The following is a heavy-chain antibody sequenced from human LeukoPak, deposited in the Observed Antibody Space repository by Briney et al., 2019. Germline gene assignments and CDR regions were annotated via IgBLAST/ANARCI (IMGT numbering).Heavy chain of an antibody. CDR2: INHSGST. CDR3: ARGRISQYYDILTGYYFFDY. CDR1: GGAFSGYY. Sequence: SETLSLTCAVYGGAFSGYYWSWIRQPPGKGLEWIGEINHSGSTNYNPSLKSRVTISVDTSKNQFSLKLSSVTAADTAVYYCARGRISQYYDILTGYYFFDYWGQGTLVTVSS. V-gene: IGHV4-34*01. J-gene: IGHJ4*02. D-gene: IGHD3-9*01.